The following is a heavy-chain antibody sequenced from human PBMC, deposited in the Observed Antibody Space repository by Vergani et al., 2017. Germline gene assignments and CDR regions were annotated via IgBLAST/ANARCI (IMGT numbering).Heavy chain of an antibody. CDR3: ARDRGDWRYSRYFYNYYMDV. D-gene: IGHD2-8*02. Sequence: QVQLVESGGGVVQPGRSLRLSCAASGFTFGDHGIHWVRRAPGKGLEWVALISYDGTNKYYTNPVRGRFTISRDNSKSTLFLQMNSLRVEDMAVYYCARDRGDWRYSRYFYNYYMDVWGKGTTVTVSS. J-gene: IGHJ6*03. CDR1: GFTFGDHG. CDR2: ISYDGTNK. V-gene: IGHV3-30-3*01.